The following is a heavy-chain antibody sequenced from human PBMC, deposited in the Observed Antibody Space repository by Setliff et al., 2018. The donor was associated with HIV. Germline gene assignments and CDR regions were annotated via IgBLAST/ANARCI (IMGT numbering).Heavy chain of an antibody. CDR3: AKDFFTGGFDP. CDR2: ISSSGSTI. V-gene: IGHV3-48*03. Sequence: LRLSCAASGFTFSSYEMNWVRQAPGKGLEWLSYISSSGSTIYYADSVKGRFTVSRDNAKNSLYLQMDSLRGDDTAVYYCAKDFFTGGFDPWGQGTMVTVSS. CDR1: GFTFSSYE. J-gene: IGHJ3*01. D-gene: IGHD3-10*01.